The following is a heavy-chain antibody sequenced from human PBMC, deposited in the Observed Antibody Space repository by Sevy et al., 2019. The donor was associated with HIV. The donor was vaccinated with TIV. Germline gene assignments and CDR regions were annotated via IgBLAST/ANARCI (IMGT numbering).Heavy chain of an antibody. CDR3: AREVGHSYGH. J-gene: IGHJ4*02. D-gene: IGHD5-18*01. CDR2: ISYDGSNK. CDR1: GFTFSSYA. V-gene: IGHV3-30-3*01. Sequence: GGSLRLSCAASGFTFSSYAMHWVRQAPGKGLEWVAVISYDGSNKYYADSVKGRFTISRDNSKNTLYLQMNSLIAEDTAVYYCAREVGHSYGHWGQGTLVTVSS.